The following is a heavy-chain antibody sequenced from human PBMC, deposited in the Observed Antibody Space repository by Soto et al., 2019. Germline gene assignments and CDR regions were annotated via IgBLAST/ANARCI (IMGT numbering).Heavy chain of an antibody. Sequence: QVQLQESGPGLVKPSETLSLTCTVSVGSISSYYWSWIRQPPGKGLEWIGYIYYSGSTNYNPSLKSRVTISVDTSKPQFSLKLSSVTAADTAVYYCARGGYYYGMDVWGQGTTVTVSS. CDR2: IYYSGST. J-gene: IGHJ6*02. CDR1: VGSISSYY. CDR3: ARGGYYYGMDV. V-gene: IGHV4-59*01.